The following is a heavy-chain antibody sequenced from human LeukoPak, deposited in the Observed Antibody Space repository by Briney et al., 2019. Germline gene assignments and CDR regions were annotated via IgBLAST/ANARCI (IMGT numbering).Heavy chain of an antibody. CDR2: FDPEDGET. Sequence: ASVKVSCKVSGYTLTELSMHWVRQAPGKGLEWRGVFDPEDGETIYAQKFQGRVTMTEDTSTDTSYMVLSSLRSEDAAVYYCATPPRYSSGWYGFDYWGQGTLVTVSS. CDR1: GYTLTELS. V-gene: IGHV1-24*01. J-gene: IGHJ4*02. D-gene: IGHD6-19*01. CDR3: ATPPRYSSGWYGFDY.